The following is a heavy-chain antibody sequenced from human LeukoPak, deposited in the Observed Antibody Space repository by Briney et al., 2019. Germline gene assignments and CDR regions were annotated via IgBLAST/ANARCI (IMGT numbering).Heavy chain of an antibody. CDR2: ISSSSSYI. D-gene: IGHD5-18*01. CDR1: GFTFSSYS. CDR3: ARGSQLWLRRRAFDI. J-gene: IGHJ3*02. Sequence: GGSLRLSCVASGFTFSSYSMNWVRQAPGKGLEWVSSISSSSSYIYYADLLKGRFTISRDNAKKSLYLQRNSLRAEDTAVYYCARGSQLWLRRRAFDIWGQGTMVTVSS. V-gene: IGHV3-21*01.